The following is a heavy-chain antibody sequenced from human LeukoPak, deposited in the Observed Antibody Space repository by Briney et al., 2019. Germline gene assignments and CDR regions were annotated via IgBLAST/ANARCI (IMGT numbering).Heavy chain of an antibody. CDR2: IYYSGST. CDR1: GGSISSYY. V-gene: IGHV4-59*12. J-gene: IGHJ4*02. Sequence: SETLSLTCTVSGGSISSYYWSWIRQPPGKGLEWIGYIYYSGSTNYNPSLKSRVTISVDTSKNQFSLKVGSMTAADTAVYYCARAGGYGLIDYWGQGTMVTVSS. D-gene: IGHD5-18*01. CDR3: ARAGGYGLIDY.